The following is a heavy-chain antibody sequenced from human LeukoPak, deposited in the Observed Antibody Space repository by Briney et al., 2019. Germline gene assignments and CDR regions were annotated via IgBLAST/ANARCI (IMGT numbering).Heavy chain of an antibody. CDR1: GGSVSSSSFY. CDR2: IYYSGST. CDR3: ARQGITYGYLSYFDH. Sequence: SETLSLTCTVSGGSVSSSSFYWGWIRQPPGMGLEWIGTIYYSGSTYYNSSLKSRVTIAVDTSKNQFSLKLSSLTAADTAVYYCARQGITYGYLSYFDHWGQGTLVSVSS. D-gene: IGHD5-18*01. J-gene: IGHJ4*02. V-gene: IGHV4-39*01.